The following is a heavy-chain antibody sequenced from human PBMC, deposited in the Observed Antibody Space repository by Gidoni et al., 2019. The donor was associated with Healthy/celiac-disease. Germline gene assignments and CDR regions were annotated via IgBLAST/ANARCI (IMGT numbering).Heavy chain of an antibody. Sequence: QVQLVESGGGLVKPGGSLTLPCAASGFTCSAYYMSWIRQAPGKGLEWVSYISSSGSTIYYADSVKGRFTISRDNAKNSLYLQMNSLRAEDTAVYYCARGSYCGGDCYSYDYWGQGTLVTVSS. J-gene: IGHJ4*02. CDR3: ARGSYCGGDCYSYDY. CDR1: GFTCSAYY. V-gene: IGHV3-11*01. D-gene: IGHD2-21*02. CDR2: ISSSGSTI.